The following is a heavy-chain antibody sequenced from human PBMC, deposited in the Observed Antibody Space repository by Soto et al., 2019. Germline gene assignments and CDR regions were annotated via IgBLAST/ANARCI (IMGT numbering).Heavy chain of an antibody. J-gene: IGHJ6*02. D-gene: IGHD2-2*03. CDR1: GFTFDDYA. V-gene: IGHV3-9*01. CDR2: ISWNSGSI. Sequence: GGSLRLSCAASGFTFDDYAMHWVRQAPGKGLEWVSGISWNSGSIGYADSVKGRFTISRDNAKNSLYLQMNSLRAEDTALYYCAKDWIAYYYYGMDVWGQGTTVTVSS. CDR3: AKDWIAYYYYGMDV.